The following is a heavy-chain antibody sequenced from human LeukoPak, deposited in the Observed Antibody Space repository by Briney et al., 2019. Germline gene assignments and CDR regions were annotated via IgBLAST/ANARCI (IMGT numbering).Heavy chain of an antibody. CDR1: GFTFRSYS. CDR3: ARDLTPHFDY. V-gene: IGHV3-21*01. J-gene: IGHJ4*02. Sequence: GGSLRLSCAASGFTFRSYSMTWVRQAPGKGLEWVSSISDSSNYIYYADSLKDRFTISRDNAKNSLFLQMNSLRAEDTAVYYCARDLTPHFDYWGQGTLVTVSS. CDR2: ISDSSNYI.